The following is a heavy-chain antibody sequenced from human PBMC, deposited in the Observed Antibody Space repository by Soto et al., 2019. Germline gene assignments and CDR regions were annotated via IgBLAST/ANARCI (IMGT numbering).Heavy chain of an antibody. CDR3: ARYWSAGTLYCAFDI. CDR2: IIPMIGAT. J-gene: IGHJ3*02. V-gene: IGHV1-69*06. D-gene: IGHD2-15*01. Sequence: QVQLVQSGSEVKKPGSSVKVSCKASGGTFSDFTLSWLRQAPGRGLEWMGGIIPMIGATNNAQKLKGRLTTTADKSMGTVYMELNRLSSDDTAVYYCARYWSAGTLYCAFDIWGQGTEVTVSP. CDR1: GGTFSDFT.